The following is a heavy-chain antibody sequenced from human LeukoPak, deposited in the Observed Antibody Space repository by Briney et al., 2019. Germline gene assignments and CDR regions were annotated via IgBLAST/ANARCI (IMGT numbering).Heavy chain of an antibody. D-gene: IGHD1-26*01. CDR1: GFTFSSYG. V-gene: IGHV3-30*18. CDR3: AKDRLVGTTYFDY. J-gene: IGHJ4*02. CDR2: ISYDGSNK. Sequence: GGSLRLSCAASGFTFSSYGMHWVRQAPGKGLEWVAVISYDGSNKFYADSVKGRFTISRDNSRNTLYLQMNSLTTEDSAVYCCAKDRLVGTTYFDYWGQGTLVTVSS.